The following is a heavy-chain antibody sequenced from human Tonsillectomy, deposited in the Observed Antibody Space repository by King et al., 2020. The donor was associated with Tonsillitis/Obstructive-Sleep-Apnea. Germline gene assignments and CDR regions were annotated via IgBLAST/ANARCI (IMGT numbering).Heavy chain of an antibody. CDR3: ARDERVCSSTSCYYYYYMDV. Sequence: VQLQQWGAGLLKPSETLSLTCAVYGGSFSGYYWNWIRQPPGKGLEWIGEINHSGSTNYNPSLKSRVTISIDTYKNQVSQKLSSVTAADTAVYYCARDERVCSSTSCYYYYYMDVWGKGTTVTVSS. J-gene: IGHJ6*03. CDR2: INHSGST. CDR1: GGSFSGYY. V-gene: IGHV4-34*01. D-gene: IGHD2-2*01.